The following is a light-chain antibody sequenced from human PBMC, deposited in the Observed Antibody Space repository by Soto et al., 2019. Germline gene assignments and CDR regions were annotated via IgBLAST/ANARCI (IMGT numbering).Light chain of an antibody. CDR3: QQSYSTPWT. V-gene: IGKV1-5*01. Sequence: DIQMTQSPSTLSASVGDRVTITCRASQSISSWLAWYQQKPGKAPKLLIYDASSLESGVPSRFSGSGLGTDFTLTISSLQPEDFATYYCQQSYSTPWTFGQGTKVDIK. J-gene: IGKJ1*01. CDR1: QSISSW. CDR2: DAS.